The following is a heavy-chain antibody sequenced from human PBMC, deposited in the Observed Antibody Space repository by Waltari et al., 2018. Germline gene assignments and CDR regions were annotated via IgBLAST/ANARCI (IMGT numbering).Heavy chain of an antibody. J-gene: IGHJ3*02. D-gene: IGHD5-18*01. CDR1: GFTFSSYG. CDR2: IWYDGSTK. V-gene: IGHV3-33*01. CDR3: ARGYSYGYSGAFDI. Sequence: QVQLVESGGGVVQPGRSLRLSCAASGFTFSSYGMHWVRQAPGKGLEWVAVIWYDGSTKYYADSVKGRFTISRDNSKNTLYLQMNSLRAEDTAVYYCARGYSYGYSGAFDIWGQGTMVTVSS.